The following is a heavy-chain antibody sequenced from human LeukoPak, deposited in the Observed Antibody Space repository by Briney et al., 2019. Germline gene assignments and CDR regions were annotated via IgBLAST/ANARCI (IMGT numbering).Heavy chain of an antibody. CDR1: GYTFTSYG. CDR3: ARGWAFYRAVFYGMDV. Sequence: ASVKVSCKASGYTFTSYGISWVRQAPGQGLEWMGWISAYNGNTNYAQKLQGRVTMTRNTSISTAYMELSSLRSEDTAVYYCARGWAFYRAVFYGMDVWGQGTTVTVSS. V-gene: IGHV1-18*01. D-gene: IGHD3-16*02. J-gene: IGHJ6*02. CDR2: ISAYNGNT.